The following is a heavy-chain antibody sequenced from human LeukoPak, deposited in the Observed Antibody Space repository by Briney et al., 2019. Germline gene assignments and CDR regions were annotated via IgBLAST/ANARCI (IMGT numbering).Heavy chain of an antibody. CDR3: AGGIAAAGPPLELDY. D-gene: IGHD6-13*01. CDR1: GYTFTGYY. CDR2: INPNSGGT. Sequence: ASVKVSCKASGYTFTGYYMNWVRQAPGQGLEWMGWINPNSGGTNYAQKFQGRVTMTRDMSIGTAYMELSRLRSDDTAVYYCAGGIAAAGPPLELDYWGQGTLVTVSS. J-gene: IGHJ4*02. V-gene: IGHV1-2*02.